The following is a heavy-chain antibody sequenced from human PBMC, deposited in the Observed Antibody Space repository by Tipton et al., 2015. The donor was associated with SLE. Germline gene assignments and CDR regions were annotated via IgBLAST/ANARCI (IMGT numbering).Heavy chain of an antibody. D-gene: IGHD5-18*01. CDR2: IYYSGST. V-gene: IGHV4-39*07. CDR1: DY. Sequence: DYWGWIRQPPGKGLEWIGSIYYSGSTYYNPSLKSRVTISVDTSKNQFSLKLSSVTAADTAVYYCARDEVDSTLVRGLAIWGQGTMVNVSS. CDR3: ARDEVDSTLVRGLAI. J-gene: IGHJ3*02.